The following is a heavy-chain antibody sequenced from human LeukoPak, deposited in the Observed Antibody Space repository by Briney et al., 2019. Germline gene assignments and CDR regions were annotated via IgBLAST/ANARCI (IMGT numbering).Heavy chain of an antibody. CDR2: IYYSGST. V-gene: IGHV4-31*03. J-gene: IGHJ4*02. CDR1: GGSISSGGYY. CDR3: ARDLNYDSSGGFDY. Sequence: PSETLSLTCTVSGGSISSGGYYWSWIRQHPGKGLEWVGYIYYSGSTYYNPSLKSRVTISVDTSKNQFSLKLSSVTAADTAVYYCARDLNYDSSGGFDYWGKGTLVTVSS. D-gene: IGHD3-22*01.